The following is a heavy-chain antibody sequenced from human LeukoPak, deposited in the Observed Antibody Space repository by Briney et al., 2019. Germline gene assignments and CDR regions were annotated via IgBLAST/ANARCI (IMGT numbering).Heavy chain of an antibody. J-gene: IGHJ3*02. V-gene: IGHV4-59*01. CDR3: ARGYNWNYVGGHAFDI. Sequence: MASETLSLTCTVSGGSISSYYWSWIRQPPGKGLEWIGYIYYSGSTNYNPSLKSRVTISVDTSKNQFSLKLSSVTAADTAVYYCARGYNWNYVGGHAFDIWGQGTMVTVSS. CDR1: GGSISSYY. D-gene: IGHD1-7*01. CDR2: IYYSGST.